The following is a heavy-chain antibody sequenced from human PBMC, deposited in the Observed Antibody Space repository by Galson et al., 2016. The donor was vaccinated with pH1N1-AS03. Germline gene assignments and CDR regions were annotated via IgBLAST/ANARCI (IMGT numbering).Heavy chain of an antibody. V-gene: IGHV5-51*01. CDR3: GRHTFSYDTTDTNRPDAFDI. Sequence: QSGAEVKKPGESLKISCMGSGTSFSNYWIGWVRQMPGKGLGWMGATSPDDSQTKYSPSFEGQVTISVDKSITTAFLQWNVLKASDTALYYCGRHTFSYDTTDTNRPDAFDIWGQGTMVTVFS. D-gene: IGHD3-22*01. J-gene: IGHJ3*02. CDR1: GTSFSNYW. CDR2: TSPDDSQT.